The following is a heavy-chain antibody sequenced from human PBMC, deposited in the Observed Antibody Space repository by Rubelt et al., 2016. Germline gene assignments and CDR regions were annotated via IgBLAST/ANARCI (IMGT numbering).Heavy chain of an antibody. J-gene: IGHJ4*02. CDR3: ARDPLPVRGVIMTPTH. CDR1: GYTFTSYG. CDR2: ISAYNGNT. V-gene: IGHV1-18*01. D-gene: IGHD3-10*01. Sequence: QVQLVQSGAEVKKPGASVKVSCKASGYTFTSYGISWVRQAPGQGLEWMGWISAYNGNTNYAQKLQGRVTMTTDTATSTADVELRSLRSDDTAVYYCARDPLPVRGVIMTPTHWGQGTLVTVSS.